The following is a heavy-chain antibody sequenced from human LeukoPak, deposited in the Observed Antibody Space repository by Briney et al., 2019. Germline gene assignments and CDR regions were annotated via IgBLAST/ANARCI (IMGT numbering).Heavy chain of an antibody. J-gene: IGHJ5*02. Sequence: SETLSLTCSVSGGSMSNYYRNWIRQPPRKGLEWIGHIYYSGSTNYNPSLQSRVTISLDTSKNQFSLKLSSVTAADTAVYYCARDLEYCSGDSCYNNWFDPWGQGILVTVSP. V-gene: IGHV4-59*01. CDR1: GGSMSNYY. D-gene: IGHD2-15*01. CDR3: ARDLEYCSGDSCYNNWFDP. CDR2: IYYSGST.